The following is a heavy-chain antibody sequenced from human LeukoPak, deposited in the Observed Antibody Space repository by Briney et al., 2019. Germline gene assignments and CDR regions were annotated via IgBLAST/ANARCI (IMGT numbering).Heavy chain of an antibody. Sequence: SETLSLTCTVSGGSFSSYYWSWIRQPPGKGLEWIGYIYYSGSTNHNPSLKSRITISVDTSKNQFSLRLSSVTAADTAVYYCAREECSSGSCDVFDVWGQGTMVTVSS. J-gene: IGHJ3*01. V-gene: IGHV4-59*12. D-gene: IGHD2-15*01. CDR2: IYYSGST. CDR3: AREECSSGSCDVFDV. CDR1: GGSFSSYY.